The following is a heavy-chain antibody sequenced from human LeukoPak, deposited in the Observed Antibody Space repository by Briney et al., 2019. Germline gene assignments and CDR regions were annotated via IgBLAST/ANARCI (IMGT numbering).Heavy chain of an antibody. CDR1: GGSISSSNW. Sequence: SGTLSLTCAVSGGSISSSNWWSWVRQPPGKGLEWIGEIYHSGSTYYNPSLKSRVTISVDTSKNQFSLKLSSVTAADTAVYYCARDGETYCGGDCYPPIDYWGQGTLVTVSS. D-gene: IGHD2-21*02. CDR2: IYHSGST. V-gene: IGHV4-4*02. CDR3: ARDGETYCGGDCYPPIDY. J-gene: IGHJ4*02.